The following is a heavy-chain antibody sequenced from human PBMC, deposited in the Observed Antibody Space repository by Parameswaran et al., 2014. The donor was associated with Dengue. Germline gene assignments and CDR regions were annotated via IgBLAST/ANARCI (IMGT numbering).Heavy chain of an antibody. CDR3: ARDLAVISGGGFWSGYYRDAFDI. Sequence: WVRQAPGQGLEWMGWISAYNGNTNYAQKLQGRVTMTTDTSTSTACMELRSLRSDDTAVYYCARDLAVISGGGFWSGYYRDAFDIWGQGTMVTV. J-gene: IGHJ3*02. CDR2: ISAYNGNT. D-gene: IGHD3-3*01. V-gene: IGHV1-18*01.